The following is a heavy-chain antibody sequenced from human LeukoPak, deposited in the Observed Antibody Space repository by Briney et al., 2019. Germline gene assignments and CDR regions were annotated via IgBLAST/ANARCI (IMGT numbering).Heavy chain of an antibody. V-gene: IGHV3-21*01. Sequence: GGFLRLSCAASGFTFSSYSMNWVRRAPGKGLEWVSSISSSSSYIYYADSVKGRFTISRDNAKKSLYLQMNSLRAEDTAVYYCARPFYDRETYFDYWGQGTLVTVSS. CDR3: ARPFYDRETYFDY. J-gene: IGHJ4*02. D-gene: IGHD2/OR15-2a*01. CDR1: GFTFSSYS. CDR2: ISSSSSYI.